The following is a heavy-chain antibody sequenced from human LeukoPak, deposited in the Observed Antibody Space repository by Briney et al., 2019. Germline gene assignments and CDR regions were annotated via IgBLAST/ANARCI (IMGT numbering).Heavy chain of an antibody. CDR3: ARDRRIGEHDY. D-gene: IGHD1/OR15-1a*01. J-gene: IGHJ4*02. CDR1: GGSISSGGYY. V-gene: IGHV4-31*03. Sequence: SETLSLTCTVSGGSISSGGYYWSWIRQHPGKGPEWIGYIYYSGSTYYNPSLKSRVTISVDTSKNQFSLKLSFVTAADTAVYYCARDRRIGEHDYWGQGTLVTVSS. CDR2: IYYSGST.